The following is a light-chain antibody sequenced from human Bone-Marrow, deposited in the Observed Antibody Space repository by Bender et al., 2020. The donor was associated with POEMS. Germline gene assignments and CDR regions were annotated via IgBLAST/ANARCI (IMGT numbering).Light chain of an antibody. CDR3: CSYAGRSTWV. J-gene: IGLJ3*02. CDR2: EGS. V-gene: IGLV2-23*01. Sequence: QSALTQPASVSGSPGQSITISCTGTSSDFANYNLVSWYQQNPGKAPKLMIYEGSKRPSGVSNRFSGSKSGNTASLTISGLQAEDEADYYCCSYAGRSTWVFGGGTKVTVL. CDR1: SSDFANYNL.